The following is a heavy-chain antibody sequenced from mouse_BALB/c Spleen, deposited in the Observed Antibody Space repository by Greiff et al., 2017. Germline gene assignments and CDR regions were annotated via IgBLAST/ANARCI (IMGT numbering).Heavy chain of an antibody. CDR2: IYPYNGGT. CDR1: GYTFTDYN. V-gene: IGHV1S29*02. J-gene: IGHJ2*01. CDR3: AREVGYDGVDY. D-gene: IGHD2-14*01. Sequence: EVQRVESGPELVKPGASVKISCKASGYTFTDYNMHWVKQSHGKSLEWIGYIYPYNGGTGYNQKFKSKATLTVDNSSSTAYMELRSLTSEDSAVYYCAREVGYDGVDYWGQGTTLTVSS.